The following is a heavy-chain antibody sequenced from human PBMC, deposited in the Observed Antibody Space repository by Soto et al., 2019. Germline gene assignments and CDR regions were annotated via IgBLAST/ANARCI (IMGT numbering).Heavy chain of an antibody. Sequence: PGGSLRLSCATSGFTFSSYTMTWVRQGPGKGLEWVSTISGSGGSTSYADSVKGRFTISRDNSKNTLYLQMNSLRAEDTAVYYCAKVGYWMATIATRSWGQGSLVTVS. CDR2: ISGSGGST. D-gene: IGHD2-15*01. CDR3: AKVGYWMATIATRS. V-gene: IGHV3-23*01. J-gene: IGHJ4*02. CDR1: GFTFSSYT.